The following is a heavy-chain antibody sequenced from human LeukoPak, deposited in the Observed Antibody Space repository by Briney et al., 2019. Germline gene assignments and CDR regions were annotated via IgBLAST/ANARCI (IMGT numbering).Heavy chain of an antibody. CDR3: ARDCCASGSYDI. CDR2: INQDGSVK. Sequence: GGSLRLSCAASGFSFSNYWMNWVRQVPGKGLEWVGNINQDGSVKYYVDSVKGRFTISRDNAKNSLYLQMNSLRAEDTALYSCARDCCASGSYDIWGQGTMVTVSS. CDR1: GFSFSNYW. V-gene: IGHV3-7*01. J-gene: IGHJ3*02. D-gene: IGHD3-10*01.